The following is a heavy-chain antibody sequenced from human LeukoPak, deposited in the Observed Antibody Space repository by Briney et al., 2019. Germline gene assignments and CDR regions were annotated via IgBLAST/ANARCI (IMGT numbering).Heavy chain of an antibody. Sequence: GGSLRLSCSASGFTFKSYAMHWVRQAPGKGLEYVSSINTNGANTYYADSVKGRFTISRDNSRNTVYVQMNSLTPEDTAVYYCARLGPFYDSSSYGDYNWFDPWGQGTLVTVSS. CDR2: INTNGANT. V-gene: IGHV3-64*04. CDR3: ARLGPFYDSSSYGDYNWFDP. J-gene: IGHJ5*02. CDR1: GFTFKSYA. D-gene: IGHD3-22*01.